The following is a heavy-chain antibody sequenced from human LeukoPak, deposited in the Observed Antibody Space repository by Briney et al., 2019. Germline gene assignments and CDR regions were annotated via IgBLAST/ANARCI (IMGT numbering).Heavy chain of an antibody. CDR2: IYYTGST. CDR1: GGSMSDYY. Sequence: SETLSLTCTVSGGSMSDYYWSWIRQPPGKGLEGIGYIYYTGSTNYNPSLKDRVTISIDTSKNQFSLKLSSVTAADTALYYCARDYTMTHASDIWGQGTLVTVSS. CDR3: ARDYTMTHASDI. D-gene: IGHD3-22*01. J-gene: IGHJ3*02. V-gene: IGHV4-59*01.